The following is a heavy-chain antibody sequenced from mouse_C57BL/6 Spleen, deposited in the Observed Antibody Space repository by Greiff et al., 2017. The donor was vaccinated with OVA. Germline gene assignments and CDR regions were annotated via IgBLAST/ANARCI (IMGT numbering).Heavy chain of an antibody. J-gene: IGHJ3*01. V-gene: IGHV7-3*01. CDR3: ARSQGGWFAY. Sequence: EVKLMESGGGLVQPGGSLSLSCAASGFTFTDYYMSWVRQPPGKALEWLGFIRNKANGYTTEYSASVKGRFTISRDNSQSILYLQMNALRAEDSATYYCARSQGGWFAYWGQGTLVTVSA. CDR2: IRNKANGYTT. CDR1: GFTFTDYY. D-gene: IGHD3-1*01.